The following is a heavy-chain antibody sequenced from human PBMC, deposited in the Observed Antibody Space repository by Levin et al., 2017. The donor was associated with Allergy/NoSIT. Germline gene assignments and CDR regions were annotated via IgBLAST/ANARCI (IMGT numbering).Heavy chain of an antibody. V-gene: IGHV3-11*05. CDR1: GFTFSDYY. Sequence: AGGSLRLSCAASGFTFSDYYMSWIRQAPGKGLEWVSYISSSSSYTNYADSVKGRFTISRDNAKNSLYLQMNSLRAEDTAVYYCARVLTICGTFDYWGQGTLVTVSS. D-gene: IGHD3-9*01. CDR2: ISSSSSYT. J-gene: IGHJ4*02. CDR3: ARVLTICGTFDY.